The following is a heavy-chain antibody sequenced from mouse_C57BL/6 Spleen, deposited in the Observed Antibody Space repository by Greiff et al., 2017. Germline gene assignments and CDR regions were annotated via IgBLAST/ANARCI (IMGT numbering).Heavy chain of an antibody. CDR3: TRAYGNYRYFDG. D-gene: IGHD2-1*01. CDR2: IDPETGGT. J-gene: IGHJ1*03. CDR1: GYTFTDYE. Sequence: VKLQESGAELVRPGASVTLSCKASGYTFTDYEMHWVKQTPVHGLEWIGAIDPETGGTAYNQKFKGKAILTADKSSSTAYMELRSLTSEDSAVYYCTRAYGNYRYFDGWGTGTTVTVSS. V-gene: IGHV1-15*01.